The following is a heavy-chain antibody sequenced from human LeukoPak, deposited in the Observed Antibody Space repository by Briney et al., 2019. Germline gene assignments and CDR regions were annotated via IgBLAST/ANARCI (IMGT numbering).Heavy chain of an antibody. V-gene: IGHV4-34*01. Sequence: SETLSLTCAVYGGPFSGYYWTWIRQPPGKGLEGIGEVNNTGITSYNTSLKSRVTISLDMSKKQFSLKLRSVTAADTATYYCARLDRYLYFDNSGEGTRVTASS. J-gene: IGHJ4*02. CDR1: GGPFSGYY. CDR3: ARLDRYLYFDN. CDR2: VNNTGIT. D-gene: IGHD2-21*02.